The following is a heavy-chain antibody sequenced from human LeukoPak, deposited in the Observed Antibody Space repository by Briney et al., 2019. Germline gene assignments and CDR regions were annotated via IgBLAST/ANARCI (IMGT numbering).Heavy chain of an antibody. J-gene: IGHJ6*03. V-gene: IGHV3-23*01. CDR2: ISNSGSDT. CDR3: AKAHYYDSSGYYYYYYYYMDV. Sequence: AGGSLRLSSAASGFTFGNHPMTWVRPAPGKGLEWGSSISNSGSDTYHADSVKGRFTISRDNSKNTLYLQMNSLRAEDTAVYYCAKAHYYDSSGYYYYYYYYMDVWGKGTTVTVSS. D-gene: IGHD3-22*01. CDR1: GFTFGNHP.